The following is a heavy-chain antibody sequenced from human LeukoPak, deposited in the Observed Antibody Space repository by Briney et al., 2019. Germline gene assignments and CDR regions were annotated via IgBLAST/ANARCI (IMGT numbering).Heavy chain of an antibody. CDR2: ISTSGDGT. V-gene: IGHV3-23*01. Sequence: GGSLRLSCAASGFTFSTYAMTWVRQAPGKGLEWVAGISTSGDGTYYADSVKSRFTISRDNSKNTLCLQMSSLRPEDTAVYFCARGGSTAYVFDCWGQGALITVSA. D-gene: IGHD5-12*01. J-gene: IGHJ4*02. CDR3: ARGGSTAYVFDC. CDR1: GFTFSTYA.